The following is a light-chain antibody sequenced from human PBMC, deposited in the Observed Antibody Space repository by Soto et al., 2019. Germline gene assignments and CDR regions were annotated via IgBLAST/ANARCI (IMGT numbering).Light chain of an antibody. CDR3: QQLNSFPPLT. CDR2: AAS. Sequence: DIQLTQSPSFLSASEGDRVTITCRASQGISSYLAWYQQKPGKAPKLLIYAASTLQSGVPSRFSGSGSWTEFTLTISSLQPEDFATYYCQQLNSFPPLTFGGGTKVEIK. V-gene: IGKV1-9*01. J-gene: IGKJ4*01. CDR1: QGISSY.